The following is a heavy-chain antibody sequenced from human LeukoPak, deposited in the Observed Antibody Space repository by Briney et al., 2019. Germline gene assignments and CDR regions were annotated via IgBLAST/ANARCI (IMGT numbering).Heavy chain of an antibody. Sequence: SQTLSLTCTVSGGSISSGDYYWSCIRQPPGKGLECIGYIYYSESTYYNPSLKSRVTISVDTSKNQFSLKLSSVTAAHTAVYYCAREYIWGTEGGYYFDYWGQGTLVTVSS. CDR1: GGSISSGDYY. CDR3: AREYIWGTEGGYYFDY. V-gene: IGHV4-30-4*01. CDR2: IYYSEST. J-gene: IGHJ4*02. D-gene: IGHD3-16*01.